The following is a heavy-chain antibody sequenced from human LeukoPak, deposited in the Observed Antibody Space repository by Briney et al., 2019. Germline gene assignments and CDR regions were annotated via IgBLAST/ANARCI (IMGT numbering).Heavy chain of an antibody. CDR3: ARVSSSWYHYSDY. D-gene: IGHD6-13*01. CDR2: IYSGGST. Sequence: PGGSLRLSCAAPGFTVSSNYMSWVRQAPGKGLEWVSVIYSGGSTYYADSVKGRFTISRDNSKNTLYLQMNSLRAEDTAVYYCARVSSSWYHYSDYWGQGTLVTVSS. CDR1: GFTVSSNY. J-gene: IGHJ4*02. V-gene: IGHV3-66*01.